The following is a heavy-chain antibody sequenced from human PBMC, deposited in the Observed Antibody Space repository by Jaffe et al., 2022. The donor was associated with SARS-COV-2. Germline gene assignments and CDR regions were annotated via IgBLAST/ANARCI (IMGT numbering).Heavy chain of an antibody. Sequence: EVQLVESGGGLVQPGGSLRLSCAASGFTVSSNYMSWVRQAPGKGLEWVSVIYSGGSTYYADSVKGRFTISRDNSKNTLYLQMNSLRAEDTAVYYCARGLPGYSYGTLWGFDYWGQGTLVTVSS. J-gene: IGHJ4*02. D-gene: IGHD5-18*01. CDR1: GFTVSSNY. V-gene: IGHV3-66*02. CDR2: IYSGGST. CDR3: ARGLPGYSYGTLWGFDY.